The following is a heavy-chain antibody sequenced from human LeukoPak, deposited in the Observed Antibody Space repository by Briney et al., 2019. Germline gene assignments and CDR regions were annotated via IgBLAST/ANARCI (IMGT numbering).Heavy chain of an antibody. CDR3: ARGGYRGSSAFYYMDV. J-gene: IGHJ6*03. Sequence: GGSLRLSCAASGFTVSNNFLTWVRQAPGKGLECVSLIYSGGFTNYADSVRGRFTISRDNSKNTLYLQMNSLRVEDTAIYFCARGGYRGSSAFYYMDVWGKGTTVTVSS. D-gene: IGHD6-6*01. CDR1: GFTVSNNF. V-gene: IGHV3-53*01. CDR2: IYSGGFT.